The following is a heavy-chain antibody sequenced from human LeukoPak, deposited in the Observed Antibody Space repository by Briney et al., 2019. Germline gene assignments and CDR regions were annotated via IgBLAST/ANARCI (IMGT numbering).Heavy chain of an antibody. CDR3: ARYRLPGNWFDP. D-gene: IGHD2-2*01. J-gene: IGHJ5*02. CDR1: GGSISSYY. Sequence: SETLSLTCTVSGGSISSYYWSWIRQPPGKGLEWIGYIYYSGSTNYNPSLKSRVTISVDTSKNQFSLKLSSVTAADTAVYYCARYRLPGNWFDPWGQGTLVTVSS. V-gene: IGHV4-59*01. CDR2: IYYSGST.